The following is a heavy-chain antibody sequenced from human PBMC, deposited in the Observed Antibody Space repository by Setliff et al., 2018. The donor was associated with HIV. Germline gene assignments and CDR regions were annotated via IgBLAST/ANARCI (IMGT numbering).Heavy chain of an antibody. J-gene: IGHJ4*02. V-gene: IGHV4-34*01. CDR3: AIRGSSGWYVGGYFDY. D-gene: IGHD6-19*01. CDR2: INHSGST. Sequence: SETLSLTCAVYGGSFSGYYWSWIRQPPGKGLEWIGEINHSGSTNYNPSLKSRVTISVDTSKNQFSLKLSSVTAAGTAVYYCAIRGSSGWYVGGYFDYWGQGTLVTVSP. CDR1: GGSFSGYY.